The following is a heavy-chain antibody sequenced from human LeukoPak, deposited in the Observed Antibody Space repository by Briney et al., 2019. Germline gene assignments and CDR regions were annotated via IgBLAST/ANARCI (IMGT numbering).Heavy chain of an antibody. Sequence: SETLSLTCAVYGGSFSGYYWSWIRQPPGKRLEWIGEINHSGSTNYNPSLKSRVTISVDTSKNQFSLKLSSVTAADTAVYYCACGKELNWGKLDYWGQGTLVTVSS. D-gene: IGHD7-27*01. V-gene: IGHV4-34*01. CDR1: GGSFSGYY. J-gene: IGHJ4*02. CDR2: INHSGST. CDR3: ACGKELNWGKLDY.